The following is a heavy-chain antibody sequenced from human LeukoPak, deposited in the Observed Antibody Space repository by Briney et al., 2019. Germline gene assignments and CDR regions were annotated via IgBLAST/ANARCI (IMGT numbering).Heavy chain of an antibody. D-gene: IGHD3-3*01. CDR1: GFTFSSYS. CDR3: ARGCFGVVIPDY. V-gene: IGHV3-21*01. Sequence: GGSLRLSCAASGFTFSSYSMNWVRQAPGKGLEWVSSISSSSYIYYADSVKGRFTISRDNAKNSLYLQMNSLRAEDTAVYYCARGCFGVVIPDYWGQGTLVSVSS. J-gene: IGHJ4*02. CDR2: ISSSSYI.